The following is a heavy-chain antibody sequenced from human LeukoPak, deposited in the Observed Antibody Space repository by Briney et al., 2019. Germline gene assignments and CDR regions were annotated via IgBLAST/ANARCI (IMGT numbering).Heavy chain of an antibody. J-gene: IGHJ5*02. Sequence: SETLSLTCAVYGGSFSGYYWSWIRQPPGKELEWIGEINHRGSTNYNPSLKSRVTVSLDTSKNQFSLKLSSVTAADTAVYYCARHGYYGDYGFDPWGQGTLVTVSS. CDR1: GGSFSGYY. CDR3: ARHGYYGDYGFDP. V-gene: IGHV4-34*01. D-gene: IGHD4-17*01. CDR2: INHRGST.